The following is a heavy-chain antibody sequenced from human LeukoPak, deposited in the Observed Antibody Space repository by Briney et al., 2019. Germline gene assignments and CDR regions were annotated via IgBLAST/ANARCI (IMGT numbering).Heavy chain of an antibody. D-gene: IGHD3-10*01. CDR2: VSYDRNNK. V-gene: IGHV3-30-3*02. CDR1: AFSFSNYT. Sequence: QTGGSLRLSCAASAFSFSNYTMHWVRQAPGKGLEWVAVVSYDRNNKHYADSVKGRFTISRDNSKNTLYLQMNSLRAEDTAVYYCAKSFYGSGSPIPPLFDYWGQGTLVTVSS. CDR3: AKSFYGSGSPIPPLFDY. J-gene: IGHJ4*02.